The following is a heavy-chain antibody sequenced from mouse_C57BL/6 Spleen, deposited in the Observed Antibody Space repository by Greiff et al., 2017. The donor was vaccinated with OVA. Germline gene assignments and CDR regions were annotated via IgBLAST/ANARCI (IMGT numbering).Heavy chain of an antibody. V-gene: IGHV1-26*01. Sequence: EVQLQQSGPELVKPGASVKISCKASGYTFTDYYMNWVKQSHGKSLEWIGDINPNNGGTSYNQKFKGKATLTVDKSSSTAYMELRSLTSEDSAVYYCARAGRPSFAYWGQGTLVTVSA. J-gene: IGHJ3*01. CDR2: INPNNGGT. CDR1: GYTFTDYY. CDR3: ARAGRPSFAY.